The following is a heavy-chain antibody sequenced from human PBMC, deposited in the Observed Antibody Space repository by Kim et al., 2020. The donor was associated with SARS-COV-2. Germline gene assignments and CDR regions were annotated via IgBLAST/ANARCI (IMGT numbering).Heavy chain of an antibody. V-gene: IGHV4-34*01. CDR3: ARRLSNTSGWGSHYCDL. Sequence: SETLSLTCAVYGGSFSGYYWSWIRQPPGKGLEWIGEINHSGRTNYNPSLKSRVTISVDTSKNQFSLKLTSVTAADAALYFCARRLSNTSGWGSHYCDLWGQGNRVTVSS. CDR2: INHSGRT. CDR1: GGSFSGYY. D-gene: IGHD3-10*01. J-gene: IGHJ1*01.